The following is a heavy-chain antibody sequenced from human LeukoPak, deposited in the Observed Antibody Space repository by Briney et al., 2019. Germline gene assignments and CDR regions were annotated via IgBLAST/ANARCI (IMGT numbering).Heavy chain of an antibody. Sequence: SETLSLTCAVYGGSFSGYYWSWIRQPPGKGLEWIGEINHSGSTNYSPSLKSRVTISVDTSKNQFSLKLSSVTAADTAVCYCVRAGDSSGYCDSWGQGTLVTVSS. V-gene: IGHV4-34*01. D-gene: IGHD3-22*01. CDR1: GGSFSGYY. CDR3: VRAGDSSGYCDS. J-gene: IGHJ4*02. CDR2: INHSGST.